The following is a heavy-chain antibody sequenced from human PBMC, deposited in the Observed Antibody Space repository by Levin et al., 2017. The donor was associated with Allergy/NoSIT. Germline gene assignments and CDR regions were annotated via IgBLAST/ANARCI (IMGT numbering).Heavy chain of an antibody. D-gene: IGHD6-19*01. Sequence: SETLSLTCTVSGGSVSSGSYYWSWIRQPPGKGLEWIGYIYYSGSTNYNPSLKSRVTISVDTSKNQFSLKLSSVTAADTAVYYCAREIAVAGTGRGRAWNNWFDPWGQGTLVTVSS. V-gene: IGHV4-61*01. CDR2: IYYSGST. CDR3: AREIAVAGTGRGRAWNNWFDP. J-gene: IGHJ5*02. CDR1: GGSVSSGSYY.